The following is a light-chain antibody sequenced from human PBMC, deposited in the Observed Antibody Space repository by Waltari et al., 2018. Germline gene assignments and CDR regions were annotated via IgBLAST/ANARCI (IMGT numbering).Light chain of an antibody. V-gene: IGKV1-5*03. J-gene: IGKJ4*01. CDR2: RAS. CDR3: QQFHTNVT. Sequence: IQMTRSPSALSASVGDRVTITCRASQSISFWLAWYQQKPGKAPKLLIYRASTLESGVPSRFSVTGSGTEFTLTISSLQSDDFATYYCQQFHTNVTFGGGTRVEIK. CDR1: QSISFW.